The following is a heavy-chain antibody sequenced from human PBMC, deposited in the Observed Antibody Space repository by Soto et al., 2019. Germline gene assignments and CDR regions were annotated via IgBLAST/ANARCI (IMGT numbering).Heavy chain of an antibody. J-gene: IGHJ6*02. D-gene: IGHD3-22*01. CDR3: ARRYYDSSGYNSGYYYGMDV. Sequence: GSLRLSCAASGFTFNSYAMHWVRQAPGKGLEWVAIISYDGSIKYYADSVKGRFTISRDNSKNTLYLQMSSLRIEDTAVYYCARRYYDSSGYNSGYYYGMDVWGQGTTVTVSS. CDR2: ISYDGSIK. V-gene: IGHV3-30-3*01. CDR1: GFTFNSYA.